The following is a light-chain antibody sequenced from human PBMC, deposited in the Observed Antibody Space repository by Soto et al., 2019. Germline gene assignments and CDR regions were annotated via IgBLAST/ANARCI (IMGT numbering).Light chain of an antibody. V-gene: IGKV2-28*01. CDR3: MQGLQTPFT. Sequence: DIVMTQSPLSLPVTPGEPASMSSRSSQSLLHSNGYDYVDWYLQKKGQSPQVLIYLGSNRYSGVPDRFSGSGSGTDFTLTLSSVEAEDVWVYYCMQGLQTPFTFGQGTRLEIK. J-gene: IGKJ5*01. CDR2: LGS. CDR1: QSLLHSNGYDY.